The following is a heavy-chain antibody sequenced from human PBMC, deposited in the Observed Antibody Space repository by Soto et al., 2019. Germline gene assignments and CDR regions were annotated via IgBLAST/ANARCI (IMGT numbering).Heavy chain of an antibody. J-gene: IGHJ2*01. CDR2: ISNGAGSST. V-gene: IGHV3-23*01. D-gene: IGHD1-26*01. CDR1: GFVFSGYA. CDR3: SKKRGATGNWFFDL. Sequence: EVQLLESGGGLVQLGGSLRLSCAASGFVFSGYAMTWVRQTPGKGLEWVSSISNGAGSSTYYADSVKGRFTISRDNFKNTVFLQMTSLSAEDTAVYYCSKKRGATGNWFFDLWGRGTLVTVSS.